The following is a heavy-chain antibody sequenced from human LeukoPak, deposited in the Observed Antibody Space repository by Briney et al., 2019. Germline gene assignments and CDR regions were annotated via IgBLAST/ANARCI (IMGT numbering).Heavy chain of an antibody. Sequence: ASVKVSCKVSGYTLTELSMHWVGQAPGKGLEWRGGFDPEDGETIYAQKFQGRVTMTEDTSTDTAYMELSSLRSEDTAVYYCATGRGATANWFDPWGQGTLVTVSS. CDR2: FDPEDGET. CDR3: ATGRGATANWFDP. D-gene: IGHD1-26*01. V-gene: IGHV1-24*01. CDR1: GYTLTELS. J-gene: IGHJ5*02.